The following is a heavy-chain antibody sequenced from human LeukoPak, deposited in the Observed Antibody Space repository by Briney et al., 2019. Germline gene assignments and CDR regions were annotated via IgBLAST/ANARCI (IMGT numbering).Heavy chain of an antibody. J-gene: IGHJ4*02. D-gene: IGHD6-19*01. CDR2: ISSNSDYV. CDR1: GLTLPSNS. V-gene: IGHV3-21*01. Sequence: GGSLRLSCAASGLTLPSNSMSWVRQAPGKGLEWVSSISSNSDYVYYAGSVKGRFTISRDNAKTSVYLQLNSLRADDTAVYYCARDVWTGVAVSDYWGQGTLVTVSS. CDR3: ARDVWTGVAVSDY.